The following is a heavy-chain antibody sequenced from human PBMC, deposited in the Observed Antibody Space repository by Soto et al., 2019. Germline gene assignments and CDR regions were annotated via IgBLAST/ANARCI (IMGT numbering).Heavy chain of an antibody. CDR3: ARAGCDGGSCYTLVGLRYGMDV. CDR1: GFTFSNYA. J-gene: IGHJ6*02. CDR2: LSYDGNNK. V-gene: IGHV3-30-3*01. D-gene: IGHD2-15*01. Sequence: QVQLVESGGGVVQPGRSLRLSCAASGFTFSNYAMYWVRQAPGKGLEWVAVLSYDGNNKYYADSVKGRFTISRYNSKNALSLQMNGLRVEDTAVYYCARAGCDGGSCYTLVGLRYGMDVWGQGTTVTVSS.